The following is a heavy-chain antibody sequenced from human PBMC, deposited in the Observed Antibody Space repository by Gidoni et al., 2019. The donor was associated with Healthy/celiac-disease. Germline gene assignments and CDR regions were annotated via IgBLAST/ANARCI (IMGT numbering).Heavy chain of an antibody. J-gene: IGHJ4*02. CDR1: GGSISSSSYY. Sequence: QLQLQESGPGLVKPSETLSPTCTVSGGSISSSSYYWGWIRQPPGKGLEWIGSIYYSGSTYYNPSLKSRVTISVDTSKNQFSLKLSSVTAADTAVYYCASVLLWFGELSPFFDYWGQGTLVTVSS. CDR3: ASVLLWFGELSPFFDY. CDR2: IYYSGST. V-gene: IGHV4-39*01. D-gene: IGHD3-10*01.